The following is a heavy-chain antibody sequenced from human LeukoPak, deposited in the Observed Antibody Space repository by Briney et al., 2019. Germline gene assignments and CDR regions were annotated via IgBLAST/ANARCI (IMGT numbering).Heavy chain of an antibody. D-gene: IGHD3-3*01. CDR2: IYYSGST. CDR1: GGSISSYY. V-gene: IGHV4-59*01. CDR3: ARERRRVVNSSRLLNWFDP. Sequence: SETLSLTCTASGGSISSYYWSWIRQPPGKGLEWIGYIYYSGSTNYNPSLKSRVTISVDTSKNQFSLKLSSVTAADTAVYYCARERRRVVNSSRLLNWFDPWGQGTLVTVSS. J-gene: IGHJ5*02.